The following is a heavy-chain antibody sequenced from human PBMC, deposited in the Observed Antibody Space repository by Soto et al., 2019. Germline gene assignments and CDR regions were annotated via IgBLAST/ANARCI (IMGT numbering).Heavy chain of an antibody. D-gene: IGHD1-26*01. CDR2: ISAHNGNT. V-gene: IGHV1-18*01. Sequence: QVQLVQSGAEVRKPGASVKVSCKASGYTFTSYGLTWVRQAPGQGLEWMGWISAHNGNTNYAQKLQGRVTMTTDTATSTAYMELRSLRADDTAVYYCASSREGGSGRYFDYWGQGTLVTVSS. CDR3: ASSREGGSGRYFDY. J-gene: IGHJ4*02. CDR1: GYTFTSYG.